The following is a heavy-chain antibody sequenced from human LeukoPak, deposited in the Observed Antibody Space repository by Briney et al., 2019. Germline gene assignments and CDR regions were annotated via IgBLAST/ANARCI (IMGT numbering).Heavy chain of an antibody. CDR3: AKDIRGDYYGSGSYYNN. CDR2: ISWNSGSI. V-gene: IGHV3-9*01. J-gene: IGHJ4*02. D-gene: IGHD3-10*01. Sequence: GGSLRLSCAASGFTFDGYGMSWVRQAPGKGLEWVSGISWNSGSIGYADSVKGRFTISRDNAKNSLYLQMNSLRAEDTALYYCAKDIRGDYYGSGSYYNNWGQGTLVTVSS. CDR1: GFTFDGYG.